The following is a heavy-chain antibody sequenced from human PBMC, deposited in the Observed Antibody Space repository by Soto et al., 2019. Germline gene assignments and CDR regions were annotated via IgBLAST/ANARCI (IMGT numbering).Heavy chain of an antibody. Sequence: SESLSLTCALASGSISSGRYSRSWIRQPPGKGLESIGYIYHSGSTYYNPSLKSRVTISVDRSKNQFSLKLSSVTAADTAVYYCARGMTTVTTFDYWGQGTLVTVS. CDR2: IYHSGST. CDR3: ARGMTTVTTFDY. J-gene: IGHJ4*02. CDR1: SGSISSGRYS. D-gene: IGHD4-17*01. V-gene: IGHV4-30-2*01.